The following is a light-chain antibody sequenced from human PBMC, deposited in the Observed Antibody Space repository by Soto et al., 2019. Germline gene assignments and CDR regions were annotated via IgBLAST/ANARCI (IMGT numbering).Light chain of an antibody. V-gene: IGKV1-5*01. CDR3: QQYNSYWRT. Sequence: DIQMTQSPSTLSASVGDRVTITFPASQSISSWLAWYQQKPGKAPKLLIYDASSLESGVPSRFSGSGSGTEFTLTISSLQPDDFATYYCQQYNSYWRTFGQGTKVDIK. CDR1: QSISSW. CDR2: DAS. J-gene: IGKJ1*01.